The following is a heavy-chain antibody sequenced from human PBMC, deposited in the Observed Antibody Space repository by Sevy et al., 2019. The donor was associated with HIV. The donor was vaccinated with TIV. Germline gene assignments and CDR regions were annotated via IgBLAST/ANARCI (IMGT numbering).Heavy chain of an antibody. Sequence: SETLSLTCTVSGGSISSYFWSWIRQPPGKGLEWIGNIYYTGTTNYNPSLKSRVTISLDTSKNQFSLKVSTVTAADTAVYYCAEVYTAKAAFDVWGQGTLVTVSS. CDR1: GGSISSYF. CDR3: AEVYTAKAAFDV. D-gene: IGHD5-18*01. J-gene: IGHJ3*01. V-gene: IGHV4-59*01. CDR2: IYYTGTT.